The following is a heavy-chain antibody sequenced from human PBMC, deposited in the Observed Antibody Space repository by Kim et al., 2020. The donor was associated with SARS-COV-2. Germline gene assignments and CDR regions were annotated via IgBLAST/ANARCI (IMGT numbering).Heavy chain of an antibody. J-gene: IGHJ5*02. CDR1: GYSFTSYW. Sequence: GESLKISCKGSGYSFTSYWISWVRQMPGKGLEWMGRIDPSDSYTNYSPSFQGHVTISADKSISTAYLQWSSLKASDTAMYYCARHGPGIAAAGTGAAWFDPWGQGTLVTVSS. V-gene: IGHV5-10-1*01. CDR3: ARHGPGIAAAGTGAAWFDP. D-gene: IGHD6-13*01. CDR2: IDPSDSYT.